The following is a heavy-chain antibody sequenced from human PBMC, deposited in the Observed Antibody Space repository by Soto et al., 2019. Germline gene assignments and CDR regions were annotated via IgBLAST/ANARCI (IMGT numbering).Heavy chain of an antibody. CDR2: IYYSGST. D-gene: IGHD4-4*01. CDR3: ARVHPDYSNFLFYYGMDV. CDR1: GGSISSGGYY. Sequence: SETLSLTCTVSGGSISSGGYYWSWIRQHPGKGLEWIGYIYYSGSTYYNPSLKSRVTISVDTSKNQFSLKLSSVTAADTAVYYCARVHPDYSNFLFYYGMDVWGQGTTVTVSS. V-gene: IGHV4-31*03. J-gene: IGHJ6*02.